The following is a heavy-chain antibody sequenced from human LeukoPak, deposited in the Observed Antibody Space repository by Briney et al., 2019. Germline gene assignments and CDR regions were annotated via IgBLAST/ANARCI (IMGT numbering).Heavy chain of an antibody. D-gene: IGHD6-13*01. J-gene: IGHJ6*02. CDR3: ARGPHTRSAAGRGHGMDV. Sequence: KPGGSLRLSCAASRFTVSSNYMSWVRQPPGKGLEWIGEINHSGSTNYNPSLKSRVTISVDTSKNQFSLKLSSVTAADTAVYYCARGPHTRSAAGRGHGMDVWGQGTTVTVSS. CDR1: RFTVSSNY. CDR2: INHSGST. V-gene: IGHV4-34*01.